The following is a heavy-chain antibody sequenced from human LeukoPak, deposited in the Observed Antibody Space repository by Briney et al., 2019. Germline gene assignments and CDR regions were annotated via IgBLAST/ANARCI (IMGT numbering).Heavy chain of an antibody. CDR1: GFSVTSCA. CDR2: VSNSGYNT. CDR3: ARHDGSSFIYYIDH. Sequence: GGSLRLSCAASGFSVTSCAMSWVRQAPGKGLEWVSTVSNSGYNTWYADSVKGRFTISRDISQNTLHLQMSSLRAEDTAPYYCARHDGSSFIYYIDHWGQGALVTVSS. D-gene: IGHD1-26*01. J-gene: IGHJ4*02. V-gene: IGHV3-23*01.